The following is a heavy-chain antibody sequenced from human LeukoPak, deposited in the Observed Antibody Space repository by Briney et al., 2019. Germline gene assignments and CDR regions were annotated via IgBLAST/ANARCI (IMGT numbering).Heavy chain of an antibody. Sequence: SETLSLTCTVSGGSISSYYWSWIRQPPGKGLEWIGYIYYSGSTNYNPSLKSRVTISVDTSKNQFSLKLSSVTAADTAVYYCARRVRYFDWFDYWGHGTLVTVSS. CDR2: IYYSGST. J-gene: IGHJ4*01. V-gene: IGHV4-59*08. CDR1: GGSISSYY. D-gene: IGHD3-9*01. CDR3: ARRVRYFDWFDY.